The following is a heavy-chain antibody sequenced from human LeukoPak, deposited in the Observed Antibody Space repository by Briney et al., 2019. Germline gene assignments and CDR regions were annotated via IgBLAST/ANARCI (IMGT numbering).Heavy chain of an antibody. CDR3: ARDIPTAMGSYYYYGMDV. V-gene: IGHV4-39*02. CDR1: GGSISSSSYY. Sequence: SETLSLTCTVSGGSISSSSYYWGWIRQPPGKGLEWIGSIYYSGSTYYNPSLKSRVTISVDTSKNQFSLKLSSVTAADTAVYYCARDIPTAMGSYYYYGMDVWGQGTMVTVSS. CDR2: IYYSGST. D-gene: IGHD5-18*01. J-gene: IGHJ6*02.